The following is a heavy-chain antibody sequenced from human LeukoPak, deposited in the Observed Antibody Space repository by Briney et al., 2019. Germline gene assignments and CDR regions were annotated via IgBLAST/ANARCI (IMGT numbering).Heavy chain of an antibody. Sequence: GGSLRLSCVASGFTFTSDAMNWVRQAPGKGLEWVSSTVSRGTTQNSDAVKGRFTVSRDTSKNTLSLQMTSLRADATAVYYCAKCSTSAYTTGWCHWIDPWGQGTLVTVSS. CDR1: GFTFTSDA. V-gene: IGHV3-23*01. D-gene: IGHD6-19*01. CDR3: AKCSTSAYTTGWCHWIDP. CDR2: TVSRGTT. J-gene: IGHJ5*02.